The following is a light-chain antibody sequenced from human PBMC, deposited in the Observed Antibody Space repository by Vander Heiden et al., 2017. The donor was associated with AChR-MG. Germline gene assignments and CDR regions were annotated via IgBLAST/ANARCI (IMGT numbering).Light chain of an antibody. CDR2: RNN. CDR1: TSNIGSNY. Sequence: QSVLTQPPSASETPGQRVTISCSGSTSNIGSNYVYWYQQLPGTAPKLLIYRNNQRPSGVPDRFSGSKSGTSASLAISGLRSQDEADYYCAAWDDSLSGWVLGGGTKLTVL. CDR3: AAWDDSLSGWV. V-gene: IGLV1-47*01. J-gene: IGLJ3*02.